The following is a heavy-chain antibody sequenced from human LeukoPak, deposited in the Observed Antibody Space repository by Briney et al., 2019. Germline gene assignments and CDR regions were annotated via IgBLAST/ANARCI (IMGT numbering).Heavy chain of an antibody. Sequence: ASVKVSCKASGYTFTGYYVHWVRQAPGQGLEWMGWINPNSGGTDFAQKFQGRVTMTRDTSISTAYMELSSLRSEDTAVYYCARGGYSYGYGRVRYRGYYYYMDVWGKGTTVTVSS. D-gene: IGHD5-18*01. V-gene: IGHV1-2*02. J-gene: IGHJ6*03. CDR3: ARGGYSYGYGRVRYRGYYYYMDV. CDR1: GYTFTGYY. CDR2: INPNSGGT.